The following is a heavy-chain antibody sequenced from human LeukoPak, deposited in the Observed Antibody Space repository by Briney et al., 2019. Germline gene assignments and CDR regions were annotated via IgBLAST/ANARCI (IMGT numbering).Heavy chain of an antibody. CDR3: ARDRAGKGYFDY. CDR1: GYSISSGYY. Sequence: SETLSLTCAVFGYSISSGYYWGWIRQPPGKGLEWIGSIYHSGSTYYNPSLKSRVTIPVDTSKNQFSLKLSSVTAADTAVYYCARDRAGKGYFDYWGQGTLVTVSS. J-gene: IGHJ4*02. D-gene: IGHD6-19*01. CDR2: IYHSGST. V-gene: IGHV4-38-2*02.